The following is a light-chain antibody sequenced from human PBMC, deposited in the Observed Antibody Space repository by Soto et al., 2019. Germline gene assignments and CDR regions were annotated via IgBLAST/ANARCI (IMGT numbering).Light chain of an antibody. CDR2: GNS. CDR3: QSYDSSLSGYV. Sequence: QSVLTQPPSVSGAPGQWVTLSCTGSSSNIGAGYDVHWYQQLPGTAPKLVIYGNSNRPSGVPDRFSGSKSGTSASLAITGLQAEDEADYYGQSYDSSLSGYVFGSGTKVTVL. V-gene: IGLV1-40*01. J-gene: IGLJ1*01. CDR1: SSNIGAGYD.